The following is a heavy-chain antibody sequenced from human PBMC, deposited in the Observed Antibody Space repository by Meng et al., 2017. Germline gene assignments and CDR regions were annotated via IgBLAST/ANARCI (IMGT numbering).Heavy chain of an antibody. D-gene: IGHD1-1*01. CDR3: ARGAWNDAWYFDL. CDR1: GFSFSSYA. V-gene: IGHV3-30*07. J-gene: IGHJ2*01. CDR2: ISYDGSNK. Sequence: VQRVGAGVRGVQPGRFRRLSCSASGFSFSSYAMHWFRQAPGKGLEWVAVISYDGSNKYYADSVKGRFTISRDNSKNPLYLQMNSLRAEDTAVYYCARGAWNDAWYFDLWGRGTLVTVSS.